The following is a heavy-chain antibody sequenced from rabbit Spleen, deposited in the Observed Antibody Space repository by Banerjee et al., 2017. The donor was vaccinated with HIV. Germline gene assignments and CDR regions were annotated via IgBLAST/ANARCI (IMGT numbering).Heavy chain of an antibody. CDR3: ARDTGSSFSSYGMDL. CDR1: GFSFSDRDV. D-gene: IGHD8-1*01. Sequence: QQQLEESGGGLVKPEGSLTLTCKASGFSFSDRDVMCWVRQAPGKGLEWIACISIGSSGSTYYASWAKGRFTISKTSSTTVTLQMTSLTAADTATYFCARDTGSSFSSYGMDLWGPGTLVTVS. J-gene: IGHJ6*01. V-gene: IGHV1S45*01. CDR2: ISIGSSGST.